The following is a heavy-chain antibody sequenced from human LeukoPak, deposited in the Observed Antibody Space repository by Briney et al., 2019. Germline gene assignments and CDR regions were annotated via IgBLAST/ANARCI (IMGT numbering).Heavy chain of an antibody. CDR1: GFTFDDYA. CDR2: ISWNSGSI. V-gene: IGHV3-9*01. CDR3: AKDVGSSWYPAFDY. D-gene: IGHD6-13*01. Sequence: GGSLRLSCAASGFTFDDYAMHWVRQAPGKGLEWVSGISWNSGSIGYADSVKGRFTISRDNAKNSLYLQMNSLRAKDTALYYCAKDVGSSWYPAFDYWGQGTLVTVSS. J-gene: IGHJ4*02.